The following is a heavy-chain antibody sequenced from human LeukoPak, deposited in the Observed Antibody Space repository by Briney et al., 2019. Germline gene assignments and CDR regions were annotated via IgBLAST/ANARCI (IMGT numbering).Heavy chain of an antibody. J-gene: IGHJ3*02. CDR1: GGTFSSYA. CDR3: ARELSPNDAFDI. V-gene: IGHV1-69*04. Sequence: ASVKVSCKASGGTFSSYAISWVRQAPGQGLEWMGRIIPILGIANYAQKFQGRVTITADKSTSTAYMELSSLRSEDTAVYYCARELSPNDAFDIWGQGTMVTVSS. CDR2: IIPILGIA.